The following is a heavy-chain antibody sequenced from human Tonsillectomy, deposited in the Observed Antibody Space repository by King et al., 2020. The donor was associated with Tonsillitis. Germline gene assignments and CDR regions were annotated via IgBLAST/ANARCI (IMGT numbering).Heavy chain of an antibody. D-gene: IGHD2-8*01. Sequence: VQLVESGGGVVQPGGSLRLSCAASGFTFSSYGMHWVRQAPGKGLEWVAFIRSDGSNKHYADSVKGRFTISRDNSNNTLYLQMNSLRAEDTAVYYCGGMVYSGDYWGQGTLVTVSS. J-gene: IGHJ4*02. CDR1: GFTFSSYG. V-gene: IGHV3-30*02. CDR3: GGMVYSGDY. CDR2: IRSDGSNK.